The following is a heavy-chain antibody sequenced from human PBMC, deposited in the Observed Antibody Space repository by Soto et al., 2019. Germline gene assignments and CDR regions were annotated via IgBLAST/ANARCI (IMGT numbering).Heavy chain of an antibody. J-gene: IGHJ3*02. V-gene: IGHV6-1*01. CDR3: ARAAGSGWYVVALAI. CDR1: GDSVSSISAA. D-gene: IGHD6-19*01. CDR2: TYYRSKWYN. Sequence: SQTLSLTCAISGDSVSSISAAWNWIRQSPSRGLEWLGRTYYRSKWYNDYALSVRSRITINPDTSKNHFSLQLNSVTPEDTAIYYCARAAGSGWYVVALAIWGQGTVVTVSS.